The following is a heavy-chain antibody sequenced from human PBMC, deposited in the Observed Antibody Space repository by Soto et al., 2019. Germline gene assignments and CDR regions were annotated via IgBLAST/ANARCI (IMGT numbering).Heavy chain of an antibody. Sequence: QVQLVQSGAEVKKPGSSVKVSCKASGGSVSSYTLSWVRQAPGQGLEWMGRIIPILGRAHYAQKFQGRVTITADKSPSTAYMELISLRSDDTAVYFCAGHPGYSNYALDFWGQGTLVTVSS. CDR3: AGHPGYSNYALDF. J-gene: IGHJ4*02. V-gene: IGHV1-69*02. D-gene: IGHD4-4*01. CDR2: IIPILGRA. CDR1: GGSVSSYT.